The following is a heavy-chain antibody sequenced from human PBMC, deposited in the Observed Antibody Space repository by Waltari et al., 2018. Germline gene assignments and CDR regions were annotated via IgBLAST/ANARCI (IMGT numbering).Heavy chain of an antibody. D-gene: IGHD6-13*01. J-gene: IGHJ4*02. V-gene: IGHV1-3*01. CDR3: ARGLRSSWFSLDY. CDR1: GYTFTSYA. Sequence: QVQLVQSGAEGKKPGASVKVSCKASGYTFTSYAMHWVRQAPGQRLEWMGWINAGNGNTKYSQKFQGRVTITRDTSASTAYMELSSLRSEDTAVYYCARGLRSSWFSLDYWGQGTLVTVSS. CDR2: INAGNGNT.